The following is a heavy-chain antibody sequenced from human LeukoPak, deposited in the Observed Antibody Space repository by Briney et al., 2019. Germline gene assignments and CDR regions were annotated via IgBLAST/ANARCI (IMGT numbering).Heavy chain of an antibody. CDR1: GGSFSGYY. V-gene: IGHV4-34*01. J-gene: IGHJ5*02. D-gene: IGHD6-19*01. Sequence: SETLSLTCAVYGGSFSGYYWSWIRQPPGKGLEWIGEIYHSGSTNYNPSLKSRVTISVDKSKNHFSLKLSSVTAADTAVYYCARVGIAVAGEFDPWGQGTLVTVSS. CDR3: ARVGIAVAGEFDP. CDR2: IYHSGST.